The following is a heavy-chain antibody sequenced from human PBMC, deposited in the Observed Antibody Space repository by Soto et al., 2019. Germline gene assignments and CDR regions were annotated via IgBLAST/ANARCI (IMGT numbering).Heavy chain of an antibody. CDR3: ARAMVVTQIWFDP. Sequence: GGSLRLSCAASGFTFSSYSMNWVRQAPGKGLEWVSSISSSSSYIYYADSVKGRFTISRDNAKNSLYLQMNSLRAEDTAVYYCARAMVVTQIWFDPWGQGTLVTVSS. CDR1: GFTFSSYS. CDR2: ISSSSSYI. J-gene: IGHJ5*02. D-gene: IGHD2-21*02. V-gene: IGHV3-21*01.